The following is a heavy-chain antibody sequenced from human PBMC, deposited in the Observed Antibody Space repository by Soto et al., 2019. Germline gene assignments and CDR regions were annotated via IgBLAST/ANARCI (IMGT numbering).Heavy chain of an antibody. CDR2: INHSGST. CDR1: GGSFSGYY. V-gene: IGHV4-34*01. D-gene: IGHD3-10*01. CDR3: ASSTMAHFDY. Sequence: PSETLSLTCAVYGGSFSGYYWSWIRQPPGKGLEWIGEINHSGSTNYKPSLKSRVTISVDTSKNQFSLKLSSVTAADTAVYYCASSTMAHFDYWGQGTLVTVSS. J-gene: IGHJ4*02.